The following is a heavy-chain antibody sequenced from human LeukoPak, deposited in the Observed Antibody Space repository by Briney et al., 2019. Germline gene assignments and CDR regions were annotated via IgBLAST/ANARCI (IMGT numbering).Heavy chain of an antibody. V-gene: IGHV3-7*04. J-gene: IGHJ4*02. CDR3: ARGWGNIRTTGSSFDN. CDR2: IKQDGSEK. D-gene: IGHD7-27*01. CDR1: GFTFSSYE. Sequence: GGSLRLSCAASGFTFSSYEMNWVRQAPGKGLEWVANIKQDGSEKYYVDSVKGRFTISRDNAKNSLYLQMNSLTVEDTAVYYCARGWGNIRTTGSSFDNWGQGTLVTVSS.